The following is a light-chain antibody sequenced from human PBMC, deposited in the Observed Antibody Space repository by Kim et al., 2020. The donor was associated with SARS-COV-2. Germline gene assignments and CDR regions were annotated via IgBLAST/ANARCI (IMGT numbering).Light chain of an antibody. CDR1: QSVGDK. CDR2: DAS. V-gene: IGKV3-15*01. Sequence: IVMTQSPATLSVSPGERATLSCRASQSVGDKLVWYQQKPGQSPRLLIYDASSRATGIPARFSGSGSGTEFSLTISSLQSEDFAVYYCQQYDNRPPWTFGQGTKVDIK. CDR3: QQYDNRPPWT. J-gene: IGKJ1*01.